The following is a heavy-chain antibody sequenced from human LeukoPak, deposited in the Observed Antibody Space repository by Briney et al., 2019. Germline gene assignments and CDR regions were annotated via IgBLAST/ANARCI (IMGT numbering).Heavy chain of an antibody. D-gene: IGHD6-19*01. Sequence: SETLSLTCTVSGYSISSGYYWGWIRQPPGQGLEWIGSIYHSGSTYYNPSLKSRVTISVDTSKNQFSLKLTSVTAADTAVYYCARIETYSSGWYDAFFDYWGQGTLVTV. CDR1: GYSISSGYY. V-gene: IGHV4-38-2*02. CDR2: IYHSGST. J-gene: IGHJ4*02. CDR3: ARIETYSSGWYDAFFDY.